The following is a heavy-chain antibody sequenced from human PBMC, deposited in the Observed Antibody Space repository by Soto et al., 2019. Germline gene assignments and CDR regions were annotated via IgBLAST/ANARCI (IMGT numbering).Heavy chain of an antibody. D-gene: IGHD3-22*01. V-gene: IGHV4-30-2*01. CDR2: IYHSGST. Sequence: QLQLQESGSGLVKPSQTLSITCAVSGGSISSGGYSWSWIRQPPGKGLEWIGYIYHSGSTYYNPSLKSRVTISVDRSKNQFSLKLSSVTAADTAVYYCAGRGYYHNCGMDVWGHWTTVTVSS. CDR3: AGRGYYHNCGMDV. J-gene: IGHJ6*02. CDR1: GGSISSGGYS.